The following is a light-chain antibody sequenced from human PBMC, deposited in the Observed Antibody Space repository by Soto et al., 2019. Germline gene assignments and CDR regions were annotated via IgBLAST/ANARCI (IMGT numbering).Light chain of an antibody. CDR3: SSYAGNNNLYV. CDR1: RSDVGAYKY. CDR2: EVN. V-gene: IGLV2-8*01. Sequence: QSALTQPPSASGSPGQSVTISCTGTRSDVGAYKYVSWYQRHPGKAPKPIIYEVNKRPSGVPDRFSGSKSGNTASLTVSGLQAEDEADYYCSSYAGNNNLYVFGTGTKLTVL. J-gene: IGLJ1*01.